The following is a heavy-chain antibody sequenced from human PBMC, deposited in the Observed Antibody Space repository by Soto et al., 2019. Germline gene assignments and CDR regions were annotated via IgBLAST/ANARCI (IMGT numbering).Heavy chain of an antibody. CDR2: IFYSGST. CDR3: ARHRRGGVVGVVINWFDP. V-gene: IGHV4-39*01. J-gene: IGHJ5*02. CDR1: GGSISSSSYY. D-gene: IGHD2-15*01. Sequence: SETLSLTCTVSGGSISSSSYYWGWIRQPPGRGLEWIGSIFYSGSTYYNPSLKSRVTISGDTSKNQLSLKLSAVPAADTAVYYCARHRRGGVVGVVINWFDPWGQGTLVTVSS.